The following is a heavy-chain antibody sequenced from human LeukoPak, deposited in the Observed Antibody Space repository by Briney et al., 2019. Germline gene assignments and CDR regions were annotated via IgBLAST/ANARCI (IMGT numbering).Heavy chain of an antibody. CDR1: GGSISSGSYY. CDR2: IYTSGST. Sequence: SSQTLSLTCTVSGGSISSGSYYWSWIRQPAGKGLEWIGRIYTSGSTNYNPSLKSRVTISVDTSKNQFSLKLSSVTAADTAVYYCARESSPIAVAATGGFDYWGQGTLITVSS. V-gene: IGHV4-61*02. D-gene: IGHD6-19*01. CDR3: ARESSPIAVAATGGFDY. J-gene: IGHJ4*02.